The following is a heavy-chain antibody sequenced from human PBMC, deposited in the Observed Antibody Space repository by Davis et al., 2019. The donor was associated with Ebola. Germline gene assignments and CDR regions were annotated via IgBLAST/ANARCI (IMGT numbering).Heavy chain of an antibody. V-gene: IGHV1-18*04. CDR3: ARGPSVATAHYFDF. CDR1: GYTFTSYG. D-gene: IGHD2-21*02. CDR2: INPHNGNT. J-gene: IGHJ4*02. Sequence: ASVKVSCKASGYTFTSYGITWVRQAPGQGLEWMGWINPHNGNTNYAQNVQGRVTMTTDTSTSTAYMEVGSLRSDDTAVYYCARGPSVATAHYFDFWGQGTLVTVSS.